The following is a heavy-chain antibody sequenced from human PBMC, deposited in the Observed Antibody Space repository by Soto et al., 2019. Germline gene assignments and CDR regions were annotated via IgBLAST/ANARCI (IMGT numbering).Heavy chain of an antibody. D-gene: IGHD4-17*01. CDR2: IKSKTDGGTT. CDR3: TTDLPSYGDYLFDY. CDR1: GFTFSNAW. J-gene: IGHJ4*02. Sequence: GGSLRLSCAASGFTFSNAWMNWVRQAPGKGLEWVGRIKSKTDGGTTDYAAPVKGRFTISRDDSKNTLYLQMNSLKTEDTAVYYCTTDLPSYGDYLFDYWGQGTLVTVSS. V-gene: IGHV3-15*07.